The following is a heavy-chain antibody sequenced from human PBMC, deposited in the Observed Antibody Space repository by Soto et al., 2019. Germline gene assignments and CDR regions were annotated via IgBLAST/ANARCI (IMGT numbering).Heavy chain of an antibody. CDR1: GFTFSSYG. CDR2: IWYDRSNK. D-gene: IGHD3-10*01. Sequence: GGSLRLSCAASGFTFSSYGMHWVRQAPGKGLEWVAVIWYDRSNKYYADSVKGRFTISRDNSKNTLYLQMNSLRAEDTAVYYCARDHVLGEFQYYYYMDVWGKGTTVTVSS. J-gene: IGHJ6*03. V-gene: IGHV3-33*01. CDR3: ARDHVLGEFQYYYYMDV.